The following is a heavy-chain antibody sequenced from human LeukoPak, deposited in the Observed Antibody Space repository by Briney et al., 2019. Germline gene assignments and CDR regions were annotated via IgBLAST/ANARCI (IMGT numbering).Heavy chain of an antibody. D-gene: IGHD4-17*01. Sequence: GGSLRLSCTVSGFTVSSNSMSWVRQAPGKGLEWVSFIYSDNTHYSDSVKGRFTISRDNSKNTLYLQMNSLRAEDTAVYYCARVSHYGDYAFWFDPWGQGTLVTVSS. V-gene: IGHV3-53*01. J-gene: IGHJ5*02. CDR1: GFTVSSNS. CDR2: IYSDNT. CDR3: ARVSHYGDYAFWFDP.